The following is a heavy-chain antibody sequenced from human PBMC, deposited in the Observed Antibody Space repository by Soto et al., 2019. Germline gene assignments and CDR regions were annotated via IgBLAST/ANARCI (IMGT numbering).Heavy chain of an antibody. V-gene: IGHV4-30-4*01. D-gene: IGHD2-21*02. CDR1: GGSISSGDYY. CDR3: ARTMVVTQNWFDP. CDR2: IYYSGST. J-gene: IGHJ5*02. Sequence: QVQLQESGPGLVKPSQTLSLTCTVSGGSISSGDYYWSWIRQPPGKGLEWIGYIYYSGSTYYNPSLKSRVTXSXDPXKNQFSLKLNSVTAADTAVYYCARTMVVTQNWFDPWGQGTLVTVSS.